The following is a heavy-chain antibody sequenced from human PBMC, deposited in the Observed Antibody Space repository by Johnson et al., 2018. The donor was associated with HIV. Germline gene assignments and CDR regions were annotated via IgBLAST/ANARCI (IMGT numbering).Heavy chain of an antibody. Sequence: QMMLVESGGGVVQSGRSLRLSCAASGFTFSSYAMHWVRQAPGKGLEWVAVISYDGSNKYYADSVKGRFTISRDNSKNTLYLQMNSLRADDTAVYYCAKAKWGAAFDLWGQGTLVIVSS. CDR1: GFTFSSYA. D-gene: IGHD1-26*01. V-gene: IGHV3-30*04. J-gene: IGHJ3*01. CDR2: ISYDGSNK. CDR3: AKAKWGAAFDL.